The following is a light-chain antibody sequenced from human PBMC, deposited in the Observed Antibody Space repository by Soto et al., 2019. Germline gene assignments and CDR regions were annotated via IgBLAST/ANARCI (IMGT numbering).Light chain of an antibody. CDR3: AAWDDSLNGVT. CDR2: NNY. J-gene: IGLJ2*01. CDR1: SSNIGSNT. V-gene: IGLV1-44*01. Sequence: QSVLTQPPSASGTPGQRVTISCSGSSSNIGSNTVNWYQQLPGTAPKLLIYNNYQRPSGVPDRFSGSKSGTSASLAISGLQSEDEAAYSCAAWDDSLNGVTFGGGTKLTVL.